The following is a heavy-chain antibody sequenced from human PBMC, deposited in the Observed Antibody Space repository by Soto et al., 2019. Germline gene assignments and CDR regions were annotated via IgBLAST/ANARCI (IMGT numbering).Heavy chain of an antibody. V-gene: IGHV4-34*01. D-gene: IGHD1-26*01. J-gene: IGHJ6*02. CDR1: GGSFSGYY. Sequence: ETLSLTCAVYGGSFSGYYWSWIRQPPGKGLEWIGEINHSGSTNYNPSLKSRVTISVDTSKNQFSLKLSSVTAADTAVYYCARAKGRAAPTPAYYYYYGMDVWGQGTTVTVS. CDR3: ARAKGRAAPTPAYYYYYGMDV. CDR2: INHSGST.